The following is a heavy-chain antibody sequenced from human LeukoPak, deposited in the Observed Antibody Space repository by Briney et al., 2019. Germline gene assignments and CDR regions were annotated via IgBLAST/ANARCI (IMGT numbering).Heavy chain of an antibody. CDR1: GFTFSSYA. J-gene: IGHJ4*02. Sequence: PGGSLRLSCAASGFTFSSYAMSWVRQAPGKGLEWVSAISGSGGSTYYADSVKGRFTISRDNSKNTLYLQMNGLRAEDTAVYYCAEDYDILTGYYIGWGQGTLVTVSS. D-gene: IGHD3-9*01. CDR2: ISGSGGST. CDR3: AEDYDILTGYYIG. V-gene: IGHV3-23*01.